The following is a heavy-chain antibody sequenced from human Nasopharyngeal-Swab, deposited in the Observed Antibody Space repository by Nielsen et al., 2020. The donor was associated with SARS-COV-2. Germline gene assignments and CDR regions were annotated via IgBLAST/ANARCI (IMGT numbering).Heavy chain of an antibody. J-gene: IGHJ4*02. CDR3: AKGGWYGY. CDR2: IKTDGSET. D-gene: IGHD6-19*01. Sequence: GESLKISCAASGFTFRSYWMHWVRQAPGKGLVWVARIKTDGSETSYADSVKGRFTISRDNSKNTLYLQMNSLRAEDTAVYYCAKGGWYGYWGQGTLVTVSS. CDR1: GFTFRSYW. V-gene: IGHV3-74*01.